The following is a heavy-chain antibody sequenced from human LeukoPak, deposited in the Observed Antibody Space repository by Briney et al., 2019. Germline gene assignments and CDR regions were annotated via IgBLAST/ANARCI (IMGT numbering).Heavy chain of an antibody. CDR1: GGSIRSSRHY. V-gene: IGHV4-39*07. Sequence: KSSETLSFTCTVSGGSIRSSRHYWGWIRQPPGKGLEWVGHIYYSQSAYYYPSLKSLVTVSLDTSKNQVSLKLSSVAAADTAVYYCARDRFTMVRGVVGDWGQGTLVTVSS. CDR3: ARDRFTMVRGVVGD. J-gene: IGHJ4*02. D-gene: IGHD3-10*01. CDR2: IYYSQSA.